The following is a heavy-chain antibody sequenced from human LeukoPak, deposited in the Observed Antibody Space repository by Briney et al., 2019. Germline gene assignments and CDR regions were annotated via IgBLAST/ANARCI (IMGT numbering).Heavy chain of an antibody. D-gene: IGHD1-26*01. CDR2: ISSSSSTI. V-gene: IGHV3-48*04. J-gene: IGHJ4*02. CDR1: GFTFSSYA. Sequence: GGSLRLSCAASGFTFSSYAMSWVRQAPGKGLEWVSYISSSSSTIYYADSVKGRFTISRDNAKNSLYLQMNSLRAEDTAVYYCAREGNSGTYLAPGYLDYWGQGTLVTVSS. CDR3: AREGNSGTYLAPGYLDY.